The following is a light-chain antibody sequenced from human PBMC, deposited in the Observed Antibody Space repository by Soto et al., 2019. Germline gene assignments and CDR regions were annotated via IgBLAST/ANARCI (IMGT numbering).Light chain of an antibody. CDR1: QAIRNS. CDR2: AAS. Sequence: DIQMTQSPSSLSASVGDRVTITCRASQAIRNSLAWYQQKPGKVPSLLIYAASTLQPGVPSRFSGSGSGTDFTLTISSLQPEDVATYYCQQYDNLPLTFGGGTKVEIK. V-gene: IGKV1-27*01. CDR3: QQYDNLPLT. J-gene: IGKJ4*01.